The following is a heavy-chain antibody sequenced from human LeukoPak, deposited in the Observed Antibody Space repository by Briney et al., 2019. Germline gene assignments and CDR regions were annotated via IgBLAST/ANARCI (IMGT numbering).Heavy chain of an antibody. CDR1: GFTFSSYG. D-gene: IGHD2-21*02. V-gene: IGHV3-30*18. Sequence: GRSLRLSCAASGFTFSSYGMHWVRQAPGKGLEWVAVISYDGSNKYYADSVKGRFTISRDNSKNTLYLQMNSLGAEDTAVYYCAKDGGLLLGCFDYWGQGTLVTVSS. J-gene: IGHJ4*02. CDR3: AKDGGLLLGCFDY. CDR2: ISYDGSNK.